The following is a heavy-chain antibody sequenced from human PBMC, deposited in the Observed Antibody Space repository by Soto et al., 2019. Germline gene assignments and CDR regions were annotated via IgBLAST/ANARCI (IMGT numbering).Heavy chain of an antibody. J-gene: IGHJ4*01. Sequence: SETLSLTCTVSGGSISSYYWSWIRQPPGKGLEWIGEINHSGSTNYNPSLKSRVTISVDTSKNQFSLKPSSVTAADTAVYYCARERGGILRYFDWLLSSFDYWGQGTLVTVSS. CDR1: GGSISSYY. V-gene: IGHV4-34*01. CDR2: INHSGST. D-gene: IGHD3-9*01. CDR3: ARERGGILRYFDWLLSSFDY.